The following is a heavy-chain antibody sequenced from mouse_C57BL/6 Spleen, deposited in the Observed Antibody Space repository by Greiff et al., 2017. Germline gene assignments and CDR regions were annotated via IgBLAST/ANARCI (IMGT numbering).Heavy chain of an antibody. CDR1: GYTFTEYT. J-gene: IGHJ2*01. Sequence: VQVVESGAELVKPGASVKLSCKASGYTFTEYTIHWVKQRSGQGLEWIGWFYPGSGSIKYNEKFKDKATLTADKSSSTVYMELSRLTSEDSAVYFCARHEVTTVYFDYWGQGTTLTVSS. CDR3: ARHEVTTVYFDY. V-gene: IGHV1-62-2*01. D-gene: IGHD1-1*01. CDR2: FYPGSGSI.